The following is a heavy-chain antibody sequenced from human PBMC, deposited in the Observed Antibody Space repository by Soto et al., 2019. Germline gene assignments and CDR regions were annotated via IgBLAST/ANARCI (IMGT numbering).Heavy chain of an antibody. V-gene: IGHV1-2*02. D-gene: IGHD6-19*01. Sequence: QVQLVQSGAEVKKPGASVKVSCKASGYTFTGYYMHWVRQAPGQGLEWMGWINPNSGGTNYAQKFQGRVTMTRETSISTAYMELSRLRSDDTAVYYCAREGIGGIAVAGTRGYNWFDPWGQGTLVTVSS. CDR1: GYTFTGYY. J-gene: IGHJ5*02. CDR2: INPNSGGT. CDR3: AREGIGGIAVAGTRGYNWFDP.